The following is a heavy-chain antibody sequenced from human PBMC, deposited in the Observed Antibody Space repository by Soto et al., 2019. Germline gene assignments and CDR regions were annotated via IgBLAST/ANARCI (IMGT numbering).Heavy chain of an antibody. V-gene: IGHV1-3*01. CDR3: ARAHSGSYPDWFYP. D-gene: IGHD3-10*01. CDR1: GYTFTSYA. Sequence: ASVKVSCKASGYTFTSYAMHWVRQAPGQRLEWMGWINAGNGNTKYSQKFQGRVTITRDTSASTAYMELSSLRSEDTAVYYCARAHSGSYPDWFYPWGQGTLVTVSS. CDR2: INAGNGNT. J-gene: IGHJ5*02.